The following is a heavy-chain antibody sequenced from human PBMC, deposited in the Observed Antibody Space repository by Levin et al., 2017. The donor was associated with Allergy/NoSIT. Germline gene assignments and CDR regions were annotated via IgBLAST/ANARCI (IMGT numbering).Heavy chain of an antibody. D-gene: IGHD2-2*01. CDR2: INPADSET. V-gene: IGHV5-51*01. J-gene: IGHJ4*02. CDR3: ARQGCSTTSCHTVDF. CDR1: GYSFTNSW. Sequence: PGESLKISCKGSGYSFTNSWIGWVRQMPGKGLEWMGIINPADSETRYRPSFQGQVTISVDMYISTAYLQWSSLKASDTAMYFCARQGCSTTSCHTVDFWGQGTLVTVSS.